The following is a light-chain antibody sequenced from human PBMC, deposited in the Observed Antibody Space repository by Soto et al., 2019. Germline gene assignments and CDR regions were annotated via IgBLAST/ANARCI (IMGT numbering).Light chain of an antibody. CDR1: QSISSW. CDR2: KAS. CDR3: QQYNTCWT. V-gene: IGKV1-5*03. J-gene: IGKJ1*01. Sequence: DIQMTQSPSTLSASVGDRVTITCRASQSISSWLAWYQQRPGKAPKLLIYKASTLESGVPSRFSGSGSGTEFTLTISSLQPDDFAAYYCQQYNTCWTFGQGTTVEV.